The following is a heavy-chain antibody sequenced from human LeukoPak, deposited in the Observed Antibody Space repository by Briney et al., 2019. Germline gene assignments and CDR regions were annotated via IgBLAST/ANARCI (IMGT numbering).Heavy chain of an antibody. J-gene: IGHJ4*02. Sequence: SEALSLTCTVSVGSTSSSSFYWGWIRQPPGKGLECMGRNSYSGRTYYNPSLQSRITISVDTSKNQFSLRLSSVAAADTAVYYCARLRAYYYDSSGYYNFDFWGQGTLVTVSS. D-gene: IGHD3-22*01. CDR2: NSYSGRT. CDR1: VGSTSSSSFY. V-gene: IGHV4-39*01. CDR3: ARLRAYYYDSSGYYNFDF.